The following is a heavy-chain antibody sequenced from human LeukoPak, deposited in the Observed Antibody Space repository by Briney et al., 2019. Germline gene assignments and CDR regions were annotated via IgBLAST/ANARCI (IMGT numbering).Heavy chain of an antibody. J-gene: IGHJ4*02. D-gene: IGHD1-26*01. Sequence: ASVKVSCKASGGTFSSYAISWVRQAPGQGLEWMGWISPYDDYTVYAQKFQGRVTMTTDTSTNTAYMELKSLRSDDTAMYYCARDRQNSGTYFLDYWGQGTLVTVSS. CDR1: GGTFSSYA. CDR3: ARDRQNSGTYFLDY. CDR2: ISPYDDYT. V-gene: IGHV1-18*01.